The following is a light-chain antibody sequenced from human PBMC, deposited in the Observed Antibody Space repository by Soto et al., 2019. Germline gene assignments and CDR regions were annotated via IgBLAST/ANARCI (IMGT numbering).Light chain of an antibody. V-gene: IGKV1-39*01. CDR2: AAS. Sequence: DIQMTQSPSSLSASVGDRVTITCRASQSISAYLNWYQQKPGKVPKLLIYAASSLQSGVPSRFSGSGSGTEFTLTISSLQPEDFATYYCQQSFSTVWTFGQGTKVDNK. CDR1: QSISAY. J-gene: IGKJ1*01. CDR3: QQSFSTVWT.